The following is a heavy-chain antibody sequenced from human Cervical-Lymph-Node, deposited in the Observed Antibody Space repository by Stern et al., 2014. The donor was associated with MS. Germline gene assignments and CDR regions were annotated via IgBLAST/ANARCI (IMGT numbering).Heavy chain of an antibody. D-gene: IGHD6-19*01. Sequence: VQLVQSGGGVVQPGRSLRLSCAAAGFTFSSYSMHWVRQAPGKGLEWVAVIWYDGTNKYYVDSVKGRFTISRDNSKNTLYLQMNSLRVEDTAVYYCARAYIQGPVAGTWWFDPWGQGTLVTVSS. V-gene: IGHV3-33*01. CDR1: GFTFSSYS. CDR3: ARAYIQGPVAGTWWFDP. J-gene: IGHJ5*02. CDR2: IWYDGTNK.